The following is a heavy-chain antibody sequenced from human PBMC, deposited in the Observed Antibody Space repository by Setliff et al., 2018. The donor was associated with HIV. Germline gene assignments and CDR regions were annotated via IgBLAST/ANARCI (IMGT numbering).Heavy chain of an antibody. J-gene: IGHJ5*01. CDR3: ARLIKDNDNYNIPGES. CDR2: VNPKSDNS. V-gene: IGHV1-8*02. CDR1: GYTFSDHG. Sequence: ASVKVSCKASGYTFSDHGINWVRQASGQRLEWMGWVNPKSDNSGLAQKFQGRVFLTSNASLNTTYMYLNGLTSDDTATYYCARLIKDNDNYNIPGESWGQGTLVTVSS. D-gene: IGHD3-10*01.